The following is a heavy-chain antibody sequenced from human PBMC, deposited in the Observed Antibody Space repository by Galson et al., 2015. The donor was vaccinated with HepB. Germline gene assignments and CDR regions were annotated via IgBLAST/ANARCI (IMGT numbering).Heavy chain of an antibody. CDR2: IPGSGDVT. Sequence: SLRLSCAASGFSFSTYAVSWVRQAPGKGLEWLSGIPGSGDVTYYADSVKGRFTISRDNSKSTLYLQMNSLRPDDAAVYYCAKDQVAYNGVFGAFDIWGQRTMVTVSS. CDR3: AKDQVAYNGVFGAFDI. V-gene: IGHV3-23*01. CDR1: GFSFSTYA. D-gene: IGHD3-16*01. J-gene: IGHJ3*02.